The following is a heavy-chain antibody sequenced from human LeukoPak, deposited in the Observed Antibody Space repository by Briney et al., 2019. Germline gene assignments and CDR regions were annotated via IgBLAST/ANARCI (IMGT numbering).Heavy chain of an antibody. CDR1: GFTFSSYE. Sequence: GGSLRLSCAASGFTFSSYEMNWVRQAPGKGLEWVSYISSSASIIYYADSVKGRFTISRDNAKNSLYLQMNSLRAEDTALYYCAREVAAAVVTHFDFWGQGTLVTVSS. V-gene: IGHV3-48*03. CDR2: ISSSASII. D-gene: IGHD5-18*01. CDR3: AREVAAAVVTHFDF. J-gene: IGHJ4*02.